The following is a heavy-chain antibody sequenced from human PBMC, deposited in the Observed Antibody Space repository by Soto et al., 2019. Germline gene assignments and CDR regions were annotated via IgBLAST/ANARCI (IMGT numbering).Heavy chain of an antibody. J-gene: IGHJ6*02. D-gene: IGHD4-17*01. CDR2: TYYRSKWYN. CDR1: GDSVSSNSAA. V-gene: IGHV6-1*01. Sequence: PSQTLSLTCTISGDSVSSNSAAWNWIRQSPSRGLEWLGRTYYRSKWYNDYAVSVKSRITINPDTSKNQFSLQLNSVTPEDTAVYYCARDPYGDYDYYYYYRMDVWGQGTTVTVSS. CDR3: ARDPYGDYDYYYYYRMDV.